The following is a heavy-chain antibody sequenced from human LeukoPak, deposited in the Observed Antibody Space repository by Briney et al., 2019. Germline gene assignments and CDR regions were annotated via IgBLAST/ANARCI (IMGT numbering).Heavy chain of an antibody. D-gene: IGHD2-2*02. Sequence: GGSLRLSCSASGFTFSGYAMLWVRQAPGKGLESVSAISNSGGSTYYADSVKGRFTISRDNSDNTLYLQMSSLRPEDTAVYYCARDVEYYTFDYWGQGTLVTVSS. V-gene: IGHV3-64D*09. CDR1: GFTFSGYA. J-gene: IGHJ4*02. CDR3: ARDVEYYTFDY. CDR2: ISNSGGST.